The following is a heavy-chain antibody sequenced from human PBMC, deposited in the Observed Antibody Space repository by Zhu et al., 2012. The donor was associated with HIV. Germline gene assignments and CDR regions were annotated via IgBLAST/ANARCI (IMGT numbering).Heavy chain of an antibody. V-gene: IGHV4-59*11. D-gene: IGHD2-15*01. CDR3: ARDRRGFGDRYYFDS. CDR2: IYYGGST. Sequence: QVQLQESGPGLVKPSETLSLTCSVSGDSMNNHFWSWIRQPPGKGLEWIGYIYYGGSTNYNPSFKSRLTISVDTSRNLFSLKLTSVTAADTAVYYCARDRRGFGDRYYFDSWGQGPWSASPQ. J-gene: IGHJ4*02. CDR1: GDSMNNHF.